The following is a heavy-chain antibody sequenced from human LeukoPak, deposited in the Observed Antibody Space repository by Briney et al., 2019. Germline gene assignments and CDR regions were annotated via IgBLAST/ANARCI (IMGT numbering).Heavy chain of an antibody. V-gene: IGHV4-30-2*01. D-gene: IGHD3-3*02. CDR2: IYHSGST. CDR1: GGSISSGGYY. J-gene: IGHJ5*02. Sequence: PSETLSLTCTVSGGSISSGGYYWSWIRQPPGKGLEWIGYIYHSGSTYYNPSLKSRVTISVDPSKNQVSLKVTSVTAADTAVYYCARSSIFGEDWFDPWGQGTLVSVSS. CDR3: ARSSIFGEDWFDP.